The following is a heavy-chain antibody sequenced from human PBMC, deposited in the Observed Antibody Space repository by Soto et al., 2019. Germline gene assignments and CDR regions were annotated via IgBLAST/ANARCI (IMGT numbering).Heavy chain of an antibody. J-gene: IGHJ4*02. CDR1: GFTFSSYG. Sequence: GGSLTLSCAASGFTFSSYGMHWVRQSPGKGLERVAVIWYEGSNEYYGDSVKGRFTISRDNSKNTLYLLMNSLRAEDTAVYYCATSKGCSSISCPLVADYWGQGIVVTVSS. CDR2: IWYEGSNE. CDR3: ATSKGCSSISCPLVADY. D-gene: IGHD2-2*01. V-gene: IGHV3-33*01.